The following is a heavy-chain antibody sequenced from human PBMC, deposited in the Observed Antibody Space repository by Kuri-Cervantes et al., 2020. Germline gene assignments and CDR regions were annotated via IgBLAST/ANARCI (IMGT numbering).Heavy chain of an antibody. CDR1: GFTFNSYS. V-gene: IGHV3-48*02. CDR3: ARDSSITMVRGVISNGMDV. Sequence: GGSLRLSCAASGFTFNSYSMNWVRQAPGKGLEWVSYISSSSTIYYADSVKGRFTISRDNAKNSLYLQMNSLRDEDTAVYYCARDSSITMVRGVISNGMDVWGQGTTVTVSS. D-gene: IGHD3-10*01. CDR2: ISSSSTI. J-gene: IGHJ6*02.